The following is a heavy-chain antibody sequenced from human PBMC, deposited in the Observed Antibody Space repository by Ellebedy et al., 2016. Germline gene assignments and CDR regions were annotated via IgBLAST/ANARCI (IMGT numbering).Heavy chain of an antibody. CDR2: IKSKTDGGTT. CDR3: TSLPRR. V-gene: IGHV3-15*07. Sequence: GESLKISXAASGFTFSNAWMNWVRQAPGKGLEWVGRIKSKTDGGTTDYAAPVKGRFTISRDDSENTLYLQLNSLRTEDTAVYYCTSLPRRWGQGTLVTVSS. CDR1: GFTFSNAW. J-gene: IGHJ4*02.